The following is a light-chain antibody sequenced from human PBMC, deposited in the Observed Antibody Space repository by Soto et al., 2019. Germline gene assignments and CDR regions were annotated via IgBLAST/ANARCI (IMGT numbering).Light chain of an antibody. V-gene: IGKV1-33*01. J-gene: IGKJ3*01. CDR2: DAS. CDR1: QDINNY. Sequence: DIQMTQSPSSLSASVGDRVTITCQASQDINNYLNWYQQKPGKAPKLLIYDASNLETGVPSRFSGSGSGTDFTFTISSLQPEDIATYYCQQYDDLPFTFGPGTTVDIK. CDR3: QQYDDLPFT.